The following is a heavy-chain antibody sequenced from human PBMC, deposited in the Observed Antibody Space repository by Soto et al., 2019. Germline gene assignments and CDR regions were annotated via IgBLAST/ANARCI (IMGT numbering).Heavy chain of an antibody. CDR3: ARGGYSSVDY. CDR1: GFTFSSYA. CDR2: ISYDGSNK. J-gene: IGHJ4*02. V-gene: IGHV3-30-3*01. D-gene: IGHD5-18*01. Sequence: QVQLVESGGGVVQPGRSLRLSCAASGFTFSSYAMHWVRQAPGKGLEWVAVISYDGSNKYYADSVKGRFTISRDNSKNTLYLQMNSLRAEDTAVYYCARGGYSSVDYWGQGTLVTVSS.